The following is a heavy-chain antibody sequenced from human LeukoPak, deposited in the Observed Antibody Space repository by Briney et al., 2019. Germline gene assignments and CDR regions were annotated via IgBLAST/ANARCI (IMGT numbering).Heavy chain of an antibody. CDR3: ARPHTHYYDSSGYYYPS. D-gene: IGHD3-22*01. V-gene: IGHV3-30*04. Sequence: GRSLRLSCAASGFTFSNYAMHWVRQAPGKGLEWVAVISYDGSNKYYADSVKGRFTFSRDNSKNTLYLQMTSLRPEDTAVYYCARPHTHYYDSSGYYYPSWGQGTLVTVSS. CDR2: ISYDGSNK. CDR1: GFTFSNYA. J-gene: IGHJ5*02.